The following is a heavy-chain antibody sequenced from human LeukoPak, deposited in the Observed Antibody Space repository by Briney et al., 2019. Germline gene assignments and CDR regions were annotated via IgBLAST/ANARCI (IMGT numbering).Heavy chain of an antibody. V-gene: IGHV3-53*01. CDR3: ARVLLYGDYEGGQFDY. CDR1: GFTVSSND. J-gene: IGHJ4*02. D-gene: IGHD4-17*01. Sequence: GGSLRLSCAASGFTVSSNDMSWVRQAPGKGLEWVSVIYSGGSTYYADSVKGRFTISRDNSKNTLFLQMNSLRAEDTAVYYCARVLLYGDYEGGQFDYWGQGTRVTVSS. CDR2: IYSGGST.